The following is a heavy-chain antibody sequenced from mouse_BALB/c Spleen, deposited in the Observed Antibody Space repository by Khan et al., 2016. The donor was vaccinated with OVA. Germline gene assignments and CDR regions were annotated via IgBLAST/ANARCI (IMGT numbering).Heavy chain of an antibody. Sequence: EVQLQESGPGLVKPSQSLSLTCNVTGYSITSEYVWNWLRQFPGNKLEWMGYISSTGSNSYNPTLKSRISITRATSKNQFFLQLKSVTTEDTATCYSAGSLYYSCGYALDCWGRGTSVTVSS. CDR2: ISSTGSN. CDR3: AGSLYYSCGYALDC. D-gene: IGHD2-12*01. CDR1: GYSITSEYV. J-gene: IGHJ4*01. V-gene: IGHV3-2*02.